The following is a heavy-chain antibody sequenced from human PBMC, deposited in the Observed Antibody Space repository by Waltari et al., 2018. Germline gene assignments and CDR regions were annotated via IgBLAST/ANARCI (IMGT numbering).Heavy chain of an antibody. CDR1: GFTFSSYS. CDR2: ISSIDSTI. D-gene: IGHD3-22*01. J-gene: IGHJ4*02. Sequence: EVQLVESGGGLVQPGGSLRLSCAASGFTFSSYSMNWVRQAPGKGLEWVSYISSIDSTIYYADSVKGRFTISRDNAKNSLYLQMNSLRAEDTAVYYCASSTYYYDSSGYTFDYWGQGTLVTVSS. CDR3: ASSTYYYDSSGYTFDY. V-gene: IGHV3-48*01.